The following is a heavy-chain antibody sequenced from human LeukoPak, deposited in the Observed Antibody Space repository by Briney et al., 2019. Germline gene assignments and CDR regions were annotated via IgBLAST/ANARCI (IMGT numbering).Heavy chain of an antibody. D-gene: IGHD6-13*01. CDR2: ISAYKGNT. J-gene: IGHJ3*02. Sequence: GASVKVSCKASGYTFTTYGISWVRQAPGQGLEWMGWISAYKGNTNYAQEFQGRVTMTTDTSTSTVYMEVRSLRSDDTAVYYCARDLGRVAAAGTPDAFDIWGQGTMVIVSS. CDR1: GYTFTTYG. V-gene: IGHV1-18*01. CDR3: ARDLGRVAAAGTPDAFDI.